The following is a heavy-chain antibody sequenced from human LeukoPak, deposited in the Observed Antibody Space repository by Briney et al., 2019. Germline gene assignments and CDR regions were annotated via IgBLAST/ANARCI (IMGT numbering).Heavy chain of an antibody. CDR3: AKEKSYTWPDSFDM. Sequence: GGSLRLSCAASGFTFSSYTMNWVRQAPGKGLEWVSAIGGSGSIFYADSVKGRFTISRDNSKSTLYLQMNSLRAEDTAVYYCAKEKSYTWPDSFDMWGQGTMVTVSS. V-gene: IGHV3-23*01. CDR2: IGGSGSI. CDR1: GFTFSSYT. D-gene: IGHD1-26*01. J-gene: IGHJ3*02.